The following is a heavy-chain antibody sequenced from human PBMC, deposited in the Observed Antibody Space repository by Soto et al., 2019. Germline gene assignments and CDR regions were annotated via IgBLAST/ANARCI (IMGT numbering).Heavy chain of an antibody. Sequence: ASVKVSCKASGYTFTSYGISWVRQAPGQGLEWMGWISAYNGNTNYAQKLQGRVTMTTDTSTSTAYMELRSLRSDDTAVYYCARDTYYDSSGYWRDAFDIWGQGTMATVSS. V-gene: IGHV1-18*01. CDR1: GYTFTSYG. CDR2: ISAYNGNT. D-gene: IGHD3-22*01. J-gene: IGHJ3*02. CDR3: ARDTYYDSSGYWRDAFDI.